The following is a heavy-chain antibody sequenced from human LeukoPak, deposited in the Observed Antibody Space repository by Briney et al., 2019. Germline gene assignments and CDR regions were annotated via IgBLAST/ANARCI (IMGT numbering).Heavy chain of an antibody. V-gene: IGHV4-38-2*02. Sequence: PSETLSLTCTVSGYSISSGYYWGWIRQPPGKGLEWIGEINHSGSTNYNPSLKSRVTISVDTSKNQFSLKLSSVTAADTAVYYCARVALIVADSSDRRPFDYWGQGTLVTVSS. D-gene: IGHD3-22*01. CDR1: GYSISSGYY. J-gene: IGHJ4*02. CDR2: INHSGST. CDR3: ARVALIVADSSDRRPFDY.